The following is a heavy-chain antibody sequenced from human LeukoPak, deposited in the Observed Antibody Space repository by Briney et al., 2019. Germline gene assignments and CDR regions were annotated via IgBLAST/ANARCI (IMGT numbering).Heavy chain of an antibody. CDR2: FDPEDGET. Sequence: APVKVSCKVSGYTLTELSMHWVRQAPGKGLEWMGGFDPEDGETIYAQKFQGRVTMTEDTSTDTAYMELSSLRSEDTAVYYCATDGKQLVRRFDYWGQGTLVTVSS. D-gene: IGHD6-13*01. CDR3: ATDGKQLVRRFDY. V-gene: IGHV1-24*01. J-gene: IGHJ4*02. CDR1: GYTLTELS.